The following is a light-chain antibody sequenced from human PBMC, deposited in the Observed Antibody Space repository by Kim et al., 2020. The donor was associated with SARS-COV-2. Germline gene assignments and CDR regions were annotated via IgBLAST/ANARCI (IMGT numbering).Light chain of an antibody. CDR2: DAS. CDR1: QSVSSY. J-gene: IGKJ1*01. Sequence: EIVLTQSPATLSLSPGERATLSCRASQSVSSYLAWYQQKPGQAPRLLIYDASNRATGIPARFSGSGSGTDFTLTINSLEPEDFAVYYCQQRSNWAWTFGQGTKVDIK. CDR3: QQRSNWAWT. V-gene: IGKV3-11*01.